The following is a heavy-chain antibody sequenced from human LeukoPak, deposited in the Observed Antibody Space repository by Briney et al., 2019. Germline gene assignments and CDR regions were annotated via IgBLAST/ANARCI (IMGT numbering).Heavy chain of an antibody. CDR1: GGSFSGYY. CDR3: ARAGGYCSSTSCEFDY. Sequence: SETLSLTCAVYGGSFSGYYWSWIRQPPGKGLEWIGYIYYSGSTNYNPSLKSRVTISVDTSKNQFSLRLSSVTAADTAVYYCARAGGYCSSTSCEFDYWGQGTLVTVSS. D-gene: IGHD2-2*01. J-gene: IGHJ4*02. CDR2: IYYSGST. V-gene: IGHV4-59*01.